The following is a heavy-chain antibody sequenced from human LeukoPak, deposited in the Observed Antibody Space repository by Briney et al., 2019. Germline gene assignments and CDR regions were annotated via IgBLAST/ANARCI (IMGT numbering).Heavy chain of an antibody. J-gene: IGHJ5*02. CDR2: IYYSGST. CDR1: GGSISSYY. D-gene: IGHD2-2*01. V-gene: IGHV4-59*01. CDR3: ASTYCSSTSCPGEVWFDP. Sequence: TSETLSLTCTVSGGSISSYYWSWIRQPPGKGLGWIGYIYYSGSTNYNPSLKSRVTISVDTSKNQFSLKLSSVTAADTAVYYCASTYCSSTSCPGEVWFDPWGQGTLVTVSS.